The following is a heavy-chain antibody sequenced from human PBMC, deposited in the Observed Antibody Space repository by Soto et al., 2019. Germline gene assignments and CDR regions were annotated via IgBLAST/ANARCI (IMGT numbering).Heavy chain of an antibody. D-gene: IGHD2-15*01. Sequence: GGSLRLSCAASGFTFSSYSMNWVRQAPGKGLEWVSSISSSSSYIYYADSVKGRFTISRDNAKNSLYLQMNSLRAEDTAVYYCASDIVAVVAATGEAFDIWGQGTMVTVSS. CDR2: ISSSSSYI. CDR3: ASDIVAVVAATGEAFDI. J-gene: IGHJ3*02. V-gene: IGHV3-21*01. CDR1: GFTFSSYS.